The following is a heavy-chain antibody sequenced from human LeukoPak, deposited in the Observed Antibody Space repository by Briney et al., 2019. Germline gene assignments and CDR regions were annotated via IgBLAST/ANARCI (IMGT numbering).Heavy chain of an antibody. CDR3: ARDGGYSSSWYAPSWYFDL. D-gene: IGHD6-13*01. J-gene: IGHJ2*01. CDR2: IYYSGRT. CDR1: GGSISSYY. V-gene: IGHV4-59*01. Sequence: SETLSLTCTVSGGSISSYYWSWIRQPPGKGLEWIGYIYYSGRTNYNPSLKSRVTISVDTSKNQFSLKLSSVTAADTAVYYCARDGGYSSSWYAPSWYFDLWGRGTLVTVSS.